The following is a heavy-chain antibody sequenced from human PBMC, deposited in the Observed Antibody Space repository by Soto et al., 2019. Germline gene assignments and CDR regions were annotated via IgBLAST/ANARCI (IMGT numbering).Heavy chain of an antibody. CDR3: ARGGWNYENAFDL. D-gene: IGHD1-7*01. CDR1: GFTFDDFY. J-gene: IGHJ4*02. V-gene: IGHV3-11*06. CDR2: SDPSGTST. Sequence: QVQVVESGGASVKAGGSLRLSCVASGFTFDDFYMNWLRQAPGKGLEWVSYSDPSGTSTNYTDSVKGRFIISRDNAKESLYLEMNSLRPEDTAVYYCARGGWNYENAFDLWGQGTLVTVSS.